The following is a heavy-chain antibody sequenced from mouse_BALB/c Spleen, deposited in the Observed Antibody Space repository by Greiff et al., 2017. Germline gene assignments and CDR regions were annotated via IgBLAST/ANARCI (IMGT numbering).Heavy chain of an antibody. CDR2: ISSGGSYT. Sequence: EVHLVESGGDLVKPGGSLKLSCAASGFTFSSYGMSWVRQTPDKRLEWVATISSGGSYTYYPDSVKGRFTISRDNAKNTLYLQMSSLKSEDTAMYYCARITTVVADYAMDYWGQGTSVTVSS. CDR1: GFTFSSYG. D-gene: IGHD1-1*01. V-gene: IGHV5-6*01. J-gene: IGHJ4*01. CDR3: ARITTVVADYAMDY.